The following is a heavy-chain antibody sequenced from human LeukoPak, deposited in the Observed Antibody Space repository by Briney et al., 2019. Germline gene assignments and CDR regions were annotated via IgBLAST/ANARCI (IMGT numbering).Heavy chain of an antibody. J-gene: IGHJ6*02. Sequence: PSETLSLTCTVSGGSISSYYWSWIRQPPGKGLEWIGYIYYSGSTNYNPSLKSRVTISVDTSKNQFSLKLSSVTAADTAVYYCARDGPITMTSYYTYYGRDLWGQGPTVTVSS. CDR1: GGSISSYY. V-gene: IGHV4-59*01. D-gene: IGHD3-22*01. CDR3: ARDGPITMTSYYTYYGRDL. CDR2: IYYSGST.